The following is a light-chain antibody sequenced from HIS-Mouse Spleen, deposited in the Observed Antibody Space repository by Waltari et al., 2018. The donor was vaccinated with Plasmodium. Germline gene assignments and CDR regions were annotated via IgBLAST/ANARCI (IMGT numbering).Light chain of an antibody. CDR2: QDS. J-gene: IGLJ2*01. Sequence: SYELTPPPSVSVSPGQTASITCSGDKLGDKYACWYQQKPGQSPVLVIYQDSKRPSGTPERFSGSNSGNTATLTISGTQAMDEADYYCQAWDSSTAWVFGGGTKLTVL. V-gene: IGLV3-1*01. CDR3: QAWDSSTAWV. CDR1: KLGDKY.